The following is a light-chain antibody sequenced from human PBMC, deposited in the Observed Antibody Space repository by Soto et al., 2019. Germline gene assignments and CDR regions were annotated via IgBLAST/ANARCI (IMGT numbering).Light chain of an antibody. CDR1: RNDVGAYNY. J-gene: IGLJ2*01. V-gene: IGLV2-14*03. CDR2: AVT. CDR3: CSYTTLGSVYVV. Sequence: QSALTQPDSVSGSPGQSITISCAGSRNDVGAYNYVSWYQLRPGKAPRVVLYAVTSRPPGVSDRFSGSKSGSTASLLISGLQAEDEADYYCCSYTTLGSVYVVFGGGTKLTVL.